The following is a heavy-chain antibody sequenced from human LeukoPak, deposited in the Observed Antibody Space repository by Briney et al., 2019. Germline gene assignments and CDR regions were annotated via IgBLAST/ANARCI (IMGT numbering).Heavy chain of an antibody. Sequence: ASVKVSCKASGYTFTSYCMHWVRQAPGQGLEWMGIINPSGGSTSYAQKFQGRVTMTRDTSTSTVYMELSSLRSEDTAVYYCAREGYCSSTSCKTPRGVSSDYWGQGTLVTVSS. D-gene: IGHD2-2*01. CDR3: AREGYCSSTSCKTPRGVSSDY. CDR1: GYTFTSYC. V-gene: IGHV1-46*01. CDR2: INPSGGST. J-gene: IGHJ4*02.